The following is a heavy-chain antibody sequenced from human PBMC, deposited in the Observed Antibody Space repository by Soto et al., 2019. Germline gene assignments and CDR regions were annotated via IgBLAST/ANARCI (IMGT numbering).Heavy chain of an antibody. V-gene: IGHV4-30-4*01. D-gene: IGHD3-22*01. J-gene: IGHJ4*02. CDR1: GGSINSGDYY. CDR3: ARYRYSDSLKEYYFDY. CDR2: LYYTGST. Sequence: PSETLSLTCTVSGGSINSGDYYWSWIRQPPGKGLEWIGNLYYTGSTYYNPSLKSRVTISVDTSKKQFSLMVTSVTAADTAVYYCARYRYSDSLKEYYFDYWRQGTLVTVSS.